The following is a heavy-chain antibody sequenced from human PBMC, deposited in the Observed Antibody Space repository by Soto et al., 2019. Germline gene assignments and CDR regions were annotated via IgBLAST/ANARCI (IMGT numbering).Heavy chain of an antibody. CDR3: ARGSTDSYPGSRIFDF. V-gene: IGHV3-23*01. CDR1: GLTFGSRA. D-gene: IGHD3-10*01. Sequence: EVQLLESGGDLKQPGGSLRLSCVASGLTFGSRAMSWVRQAPGEGLQWASTITDTGGDAKYANYVRGRFVISRDNSKKTLYLQMTSLTAEDSAMYYCARGSTDSYPGSRIFDFWGRGTLVTVSS. J-gene: IGHJ4*02. CDR2: ITDTGGDA.